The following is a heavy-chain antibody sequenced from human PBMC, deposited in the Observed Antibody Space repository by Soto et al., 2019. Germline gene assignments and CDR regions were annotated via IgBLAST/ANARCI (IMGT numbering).Heavy chain of an antibody. D-gene: IGHD3-3*01. CDR2: IYYSGST. Sequence: SETLSLTCTVSGGSMSSSSYYWGWIRQPPGKGLEWIGSIYYSGSTYYNPSLKIRVTISVDTSKNQFSLKLSSVTAADTAVYYCARNAIFGVVITSWFDPWGQGTLVTVSS. CDR1: GGSMSSSSYY. CDR3: ARNAIFGVVITSWFDP. J-gene: IGHJ5*02. V-gene: IGHV4-39*01.